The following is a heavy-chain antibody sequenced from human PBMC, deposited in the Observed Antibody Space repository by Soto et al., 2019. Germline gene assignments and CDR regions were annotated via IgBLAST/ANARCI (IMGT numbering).Heavy chain of an antibody. CDR1: GYTFTGHY. V-gene: IGHV1-2*02. CDR2: IGPESGAT. D-gene: IGHD1-26*01. CDR3: GRGRSGQIVVFY. Sequence: ASVKVSCKASGYTFTGHYIHWVRQAPEQGPEWMGEIGPESGATRYAQRFQGRVTMTRDMSITTVYMELNNLSPDDTAVCHCGRGRSGQIVVFYWGQGTPVTVSS. J-gene: IGHJ4*02.